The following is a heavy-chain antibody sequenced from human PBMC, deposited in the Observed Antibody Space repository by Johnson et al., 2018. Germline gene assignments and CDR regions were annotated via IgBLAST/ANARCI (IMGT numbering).Heavy chain of an antibody. Sequence: VRLVESGAAVQKPGSSVKVCCKASGGTFSSYAISWVRQAPGQGLEWMGGIIPIFGQANYAQKFQGRVTIPADESPSTAYMELSSLRAEDPAVCYCAREPHVAGGACDIWGQGTMVTVSS. CDR2: IIPIFGQA. CDR3: AREPHVAGGACDI. CDR1: GGTFSSYA. V-gene: IGHV1-69*01. D-gene: IGHD2-21*01. J-gene: IGHJ3*02.